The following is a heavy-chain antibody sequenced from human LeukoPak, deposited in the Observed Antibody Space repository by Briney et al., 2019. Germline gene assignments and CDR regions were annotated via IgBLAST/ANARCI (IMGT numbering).Heavy chain of an antibody. CDR1: GFTFDDYA. J-gene: IGHJ6*02. V-gene: IGHV3-9*01. CDR3: AKDMRYYGMDV. CDR2: ISWNSGSI. Sequence: PGGFLRLSCAASGFTFDDYAMHWVRQAPGKGLEWVSGISWNSGSIGYADSVKGRFTISRDNAKNSLYLQMNSLRAEDTALYYCAKDMRYYGMDVWGQGTTVTVSS.